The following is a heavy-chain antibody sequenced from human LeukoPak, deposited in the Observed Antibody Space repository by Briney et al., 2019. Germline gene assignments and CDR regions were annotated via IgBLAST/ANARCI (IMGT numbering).Heavy chain of an antibody. D-gene: IGHD3-3*01. CDR2: INHSGST. V-gene: IGHV4-34*01. Sequence: SETLSPTCTVSAGSISIYYWGWIRQPPGKGLEWIGEINHSGSTNYNPSLKSRVTISVDTSKNQFSLKLSSVTAADTAVYYCARGLLWSGYYPTYYYYGMDVWGQGTTVTVSS. CDR3: ARGLLWSGYYPTYYYYGMDV. CDR1: AGSISIYY. J-gene: IGHJ6*02.